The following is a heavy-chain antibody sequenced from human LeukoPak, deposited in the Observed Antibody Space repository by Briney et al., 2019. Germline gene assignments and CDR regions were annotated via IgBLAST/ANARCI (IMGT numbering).Heavy chain of an antibody. CDR1: GGSISRSNYY. V-gene: IGHV4-39*01. CDR2: IYYAGNT. D-gene: IGHD3-22*01. CDR3: ARGTPHSSGYYYRSWAFDY. Sequence: SETLSLTCTVSGGSISRSNYYWGWIRQAPGKSLEWIGSIYYAGNTYYNLSLKSRVTISVDTSKTQFYLKLRSVTAADTAVYYCARGTPHSSGYYYRSWAFDYWGQGTLVTVSS. J-gene: IGHJ4*02.